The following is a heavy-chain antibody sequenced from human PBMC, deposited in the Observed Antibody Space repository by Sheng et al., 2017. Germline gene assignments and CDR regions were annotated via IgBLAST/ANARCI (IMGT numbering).Heavy chain of an antibody. J-gene: IGHJ6*03. D-gene: IGHD2-2*01. CDR3: ARGSGRSTSLHYYYMDV. V-gene: IGHV1-69*02. Sequence: QVQLVQSGAEVKKPGSSVKVSCKASGGTFSSYTISWVRQAPGQGLEWMGRIIPILGIANYAQKFQGRVTITADKSTSTAYMELSSLRSEDTAVYYCARGSGRSTSLHYYYMDVWGKGTTVTVSS. CDR1: GGTFSSYT. CDR2: IIPILGIA.